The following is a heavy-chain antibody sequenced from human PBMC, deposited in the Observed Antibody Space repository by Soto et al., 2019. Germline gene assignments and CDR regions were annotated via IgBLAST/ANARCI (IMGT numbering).Heavy chain of an antibody. CDR3: AIALYDYIWGSYRPFDY. J-gene: IGHJ4*02. V-gene: IGHV1-8*01. CDR2: MNPNSGNT. Sequence: ASVKVSCKASGYTFTSYDINWVRQATGQGLERMGWMNPNSGNTGYAQKFQGRVTMTRNTSISTAYMELSSLRSEDTAVYYCAIALYDYIWGSYRPFDYWGQGTLVTVSS. D-gene: IGHD3-16*02. CDR1: GYTFTSYD.